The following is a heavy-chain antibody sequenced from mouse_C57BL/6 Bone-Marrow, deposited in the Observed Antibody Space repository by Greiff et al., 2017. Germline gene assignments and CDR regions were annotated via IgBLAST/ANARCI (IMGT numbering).Heavy chain of an antibody. D-gene: IGHD1-3*01. CDR2: ITHSGET. J-gene: IGHJ3*01. V-gene: IGHV12-3*01. CDR3: AGDMGSSPWFAY. CDR1: GFPITSGYY. Sequence: VQLVESGPGLVKPSQSLFLTCSITGFPITSGYYWIWIPQSPGKPLEWMGYITHSGETFYNPSLQSPISITRETSKNQFFLQLNSVTTEDTAMYYCAGDMGSSPWFAYWGQGTLVTVSA.